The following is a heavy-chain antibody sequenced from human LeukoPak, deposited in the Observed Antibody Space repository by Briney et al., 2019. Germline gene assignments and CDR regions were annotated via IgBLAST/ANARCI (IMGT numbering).Heavy chain of an antibody. Sequence: GGSLRLSCAASGFTFSSYSMSWVRQAPGKGLEWVSSISGDSTYIFYADSVKGRFTISRDNAKNSLYLQMNSLRAEDTAVYYCARDRLGDYSEDYWGQGTLVTVSS. CDR2: ISGDSTYI. CDR1: GFTFSSYS. V-gene: IGHV3-21*01. CDR3: ARDRLGDYSEDY. J-gene: IGHJ4*02. D-gene: IGHD4-17*01.